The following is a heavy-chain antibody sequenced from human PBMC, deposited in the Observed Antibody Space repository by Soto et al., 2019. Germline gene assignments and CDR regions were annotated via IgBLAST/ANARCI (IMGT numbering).Heavy chain of an antibody. V-gene: IGHV3-30-3*01. Sequence: QLYLVESGGGVVQPGRSLRLSCAASGFTFSDYAMNWXXXXXXXXXXWVAVTSFDGNHKYYADSVKGRFTISKDNSKNTLXLQMXXXXXXXXXXXXXXXXXXXXXXXXXXTLAGLDSWGQGTLVTVSS. CDR1: GFTFSDYA. CDR2: TSFDGNHK. CDR3: XXXXXXXXXXXXXTLAGLDS. J-gene: IGHJ4*02.